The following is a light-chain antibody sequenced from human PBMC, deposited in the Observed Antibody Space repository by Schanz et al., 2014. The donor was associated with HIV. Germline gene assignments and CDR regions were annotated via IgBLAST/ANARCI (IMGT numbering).Light chain of an antibody. V-gene: IGKV3D-15*01. CDR1: QTVNPY. J-gene: IGKJ5*01. Sequence: EIVLTQSPGTLSLSPGERATLSCRASQTVNPYSLAWYQHKRGQAPRLLIYGASTRATGIPDRFSGSASGTEFTLTISSLQSEDFAVYYCQQYNDWPPITFGQGTRLEIK. CDR2: GAS. CDR3: QQYNDWPPIT.